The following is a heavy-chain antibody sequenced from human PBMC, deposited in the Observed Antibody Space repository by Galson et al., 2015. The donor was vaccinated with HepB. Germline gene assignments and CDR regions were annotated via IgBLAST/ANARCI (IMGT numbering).Heavy chain of an antibody. Sequence: SLRLSCATSGFTFSSYSMNWVRQAPGKGLEWISFISGGSSSMYYADSVKGRFTISRDNAKNSLYLQMDSLRVEDTAVYYCARDPHVGATLHYFDYWGQGTLVTVSS. V-gene: IGHV3-48*01. CDR1: GFTFSSYS. J-gene: IGHJ4*02. CDR2: ISGGSSSM. CDR3: ARDPHVGATLHYFDY. D-gene: IGHD1-26*01.